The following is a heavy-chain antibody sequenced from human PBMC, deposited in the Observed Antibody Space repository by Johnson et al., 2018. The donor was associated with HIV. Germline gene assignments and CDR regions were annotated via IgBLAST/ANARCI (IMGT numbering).Heavy chain of an antibody. D-gene: IGHD5-18*01. CDR2: ISWNRGSI. Sequence: VQLVESGGGLVQPGGSLRLSCAASGFTFDDYAMHWVRQAPGKGLEWVSGISWNRGSIGYADSVKGRFSISRDNAKKSLCLQMSSLRAEDTALYYGARGLQLWFSAFDIWGQGTMVTVSS. CDR3: ARGLQLWFSAFDI. V-gene: IGHV3-9*01. CDR1: GFTFDDYA. J-gene: IGHJ3*02.